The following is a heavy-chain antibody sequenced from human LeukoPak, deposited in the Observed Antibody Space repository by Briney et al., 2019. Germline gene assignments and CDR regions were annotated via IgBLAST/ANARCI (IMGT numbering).Heavy chain of an antibody. J-gene: IGHJ5*02. V-gene: IGHV4-4*09. CDR1: GGSISSYY. CDR2: IYTSGST. CDR3: ARLGYDFWSGYSFLVSGVSGVYWFDP. D-gene: IGHD3-3*01. Sequence: PSETLSLTCTVSGGSISSYYWSWIRQPPGKGLEWIGYIYTSGSTNYNPSLKSRVTISVDTSKNQFSLKLSSVTAADTAVYYCARLGYDFWSGYSFLVSGVSGVYWFDPWGQGTLVTVSS.